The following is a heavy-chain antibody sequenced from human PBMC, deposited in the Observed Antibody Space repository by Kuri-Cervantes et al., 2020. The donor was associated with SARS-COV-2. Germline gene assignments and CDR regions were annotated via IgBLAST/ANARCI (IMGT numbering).Heavy chain of an antibody. CDR2: IDPNSGDT. D-gene: IGHD3-3*01. CDR1: GYTFTAHH. Sequence: ASVKVSCKASGYTFTAHHIHWVRQAPGQGLGWVGWIDPNSGDTKYAQKFQGRVTMTRDTSISTLYMELNRLKSDDTAVYFCARESHPRPFWGDYPYFHQWAQGALVTVSS. V-gene: IGHV1-2*02. J-gene: IGHJ4*02. CDR3: ARESHPRPFWGDYPYFHQ.